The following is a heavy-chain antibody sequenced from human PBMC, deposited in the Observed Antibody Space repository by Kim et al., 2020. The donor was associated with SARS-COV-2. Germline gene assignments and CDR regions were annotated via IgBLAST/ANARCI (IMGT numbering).Heavy chain of an antibody. J-gene: IGHJ5*02. CDR2: IYYSGST. V-gene: IGHV4-59*01. D-gene: IGHD1-26*01. CDR1: GGSISSYY. Sequence: SETLSLTCTVSGGSISSYYLSWIRQPPGKGLEWIGYIYYSGSTNYNPSLKSRSTISVDTSKNQFSLKLRSVTAADTAVDYCGRESGGSGAWFDPWGQGSL. CDR3: GRESGGSGAWFDP.